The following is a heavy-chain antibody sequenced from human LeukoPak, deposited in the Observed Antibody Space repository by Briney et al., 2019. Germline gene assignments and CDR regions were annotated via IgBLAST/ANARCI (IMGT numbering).Heavy chain of an antibody. J-gene: IGHJ4*02. CDR3: AKAHLMYNSGSYYFDY. D-gene: IGHD6-19*01. CDR1: GFTFSSYG. Sequence: GGSLRLSCAAAGFTFSSYGMHWVRQAPGKGLQWVAFILYDGRHKYYADSVKGRFTISRDNSENTLYLQMNSLRAEDTAVYYCAKAHLMYNSGSYYFDYWSQRTQVTVSS. CDR2: ILYDGRHK. V-gene: IGHV3-30*02.